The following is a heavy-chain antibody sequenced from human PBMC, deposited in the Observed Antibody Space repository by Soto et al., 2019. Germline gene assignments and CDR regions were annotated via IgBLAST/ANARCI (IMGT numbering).Heavy chain of an antibody. CDR1: GFTFSSYA. J-gene: IGHJ4*02. V-gene: IGHV3-23*01. Sequence: GSLRLSCAASGFTFSSYAMSWVRQAPGKGLEWVSAISGSGGSTYYADSVKGRFTISRDNSKNTLYLQMNSLRAEDTAVYYCAKRQHYDFSSGSGTGFDYWGQGTLVTVSS. CDR2: ISGSGGST. CDR3: AKRQHYDFSSGSGTGFDY. D-gene: IGHD3-3*01.